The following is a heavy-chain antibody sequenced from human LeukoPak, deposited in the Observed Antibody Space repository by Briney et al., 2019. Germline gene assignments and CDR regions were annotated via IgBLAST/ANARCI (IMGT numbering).Heavy chain of an antibody. Sequence: RIYTSGSTNYNPSLKSRVTMSVDTSKNQFSLKLSSVTAADTAVYYCARDGGPGLQQIDYWGQGTLVTVSS. CDR2: IYTSGST. V-gene: IGHV4-4*07. CDR3: ARDGGPGLQQIDY. D-gene: IGHD5-24*01. J-gene: IGHJ4*02.